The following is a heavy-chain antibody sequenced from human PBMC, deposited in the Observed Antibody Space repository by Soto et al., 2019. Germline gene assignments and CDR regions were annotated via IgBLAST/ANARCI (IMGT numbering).Heavy chain of an antibody. V-gene: IGHV1-3*01. CDR3: ARDVAAAAT. D-gene: IGHD6-13*01. Sequence: QVQLVQSGAEVKKPGASVKVSFKASGYTLTRYALHCLRQSPGQRLEWMGWINAGNGNTKYSQKFQGRVTITRDTSASTAYMELRSLRSEDTAVYYCARDVAAAATWGQGTLVNVSS. J-gene: IGHJ5*02. CDR1: GYTLTRYA. CDR2: INAGNGNT.